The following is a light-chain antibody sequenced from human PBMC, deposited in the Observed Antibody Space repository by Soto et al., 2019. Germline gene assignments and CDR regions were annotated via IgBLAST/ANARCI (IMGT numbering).Light chain of an antibody. V-gene: IGLV2-14*03. CDR2: DVS. Sequence: QSALTQPASVSGSPGRSIAISCTGTSSDVGGYNYVSWYQQHPGKTHKLMICDVSNRPSGVSNRFSGSKSGNTASLTISVLQAEDEAEYYCSSYTSSSTYVFGTGTKVTVL. J-gene: IGLJ1*01. CDR1: SSDVGGYNY. CDR3: SSYTSSSTYV.